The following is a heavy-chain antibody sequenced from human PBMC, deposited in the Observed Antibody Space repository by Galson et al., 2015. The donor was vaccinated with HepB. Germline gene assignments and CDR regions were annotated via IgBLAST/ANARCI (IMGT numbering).Heavy chain of an antibody. CDR1: GFTFSSFG. D-gene: IGHD2-15*01. Sequence: SLRLSCAASGFTFSSFGMHWVRQAPGKGLEWVAVISYDGSKKYYTDSVKGRFTISRDNSKDTLYLQMNSLRVEDTAVYYCARGGGSYNLWGQGTLVTVSS. V-gene: IGHV3-30*03. CDR3: ARGGGSYNL. J-gene: IGHJ4*02. CDR2: ISYDGSKK.